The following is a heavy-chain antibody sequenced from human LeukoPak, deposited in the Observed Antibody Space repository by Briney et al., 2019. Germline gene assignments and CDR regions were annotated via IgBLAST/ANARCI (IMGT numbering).Heavy chain of an antibody. CDR3: AKDLQWELPRGDALDI. J-gene: IGHJ3*02. CDR1: GYTFTSYG. V-gene: IGHV1-2*02. Sequence: GASVKVSCKASGYTFTSYGISWVRQAPGQGLEWMGWINPKSGGTNYAQNFQGRVTMTRNTSISTAYMELSRLRSDDTAVYYCAKDLQWELPRGDALDIWGQGTMVTVSS. CDR2: INPKSGGT. D-gene: IGHD1-26*01.